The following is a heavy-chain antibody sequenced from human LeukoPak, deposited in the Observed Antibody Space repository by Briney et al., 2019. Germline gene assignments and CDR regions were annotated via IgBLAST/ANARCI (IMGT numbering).Heavy chain of an antibody. CDR2: ISSDGGST. J-gene: IGHJ4*02. V-gene: IGHV3-23*01. D-gene: IGHD3-22*01. CDR3: AKSNDSSGYYYGVSYFDY. CDR1: GFTFTNYA. Sequence: GGSLRLSCAASGFTFTNYAMSWVRQAPGKGLEWVSAISSDGGSTYYADSVRGRFTISRDNSKNTLYLQMNSLRAEDTAVYYCAKSNDSSGYYYGVSYFDYWGQGTLVTVSS.